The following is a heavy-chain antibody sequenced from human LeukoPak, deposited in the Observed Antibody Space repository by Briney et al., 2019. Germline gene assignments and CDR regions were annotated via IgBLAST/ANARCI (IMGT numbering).Heavy chain of an antibody. J-gene: IGHJ4*02. CDR2: IKPEGRER. V-gene: IGHV3-7*01. Sequence: PGGSLRLSCAASGFTFSSHGMSGVRQAPGKGREGVANIKPEGRERYYVDSVKGRFTISRDNAKNSLYLQINSLRTEDTAVYYCARDAYGGTNYWGQGTLVTVSS. D-gene: IGHD1-1*01. CDR3: ARDAYGGTNY. CDR1: GFTFSSHG.